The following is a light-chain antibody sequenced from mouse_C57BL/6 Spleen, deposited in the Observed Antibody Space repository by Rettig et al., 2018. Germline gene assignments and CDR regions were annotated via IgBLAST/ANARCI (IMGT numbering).Light chain of an antibody. J-gene: IGKJ1*01. CDR2: VAT. CDR3: QHFWGTPRT. CDR1: ENIYSN. V-gene: IGKV12-46*01. Sequence: DIQMTQSPASLSVSVGETVTITCRASENIYSNLAWYQQKQGKSPQLLVYVATNLAEGVPSRFSGSGSGTQYSLKINSLQSEDFGSYYCQHFWGTPRTFGGGTKLEIK.